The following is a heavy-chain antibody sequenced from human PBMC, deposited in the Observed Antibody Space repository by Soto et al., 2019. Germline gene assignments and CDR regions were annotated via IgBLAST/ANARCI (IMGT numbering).Heavy chain of an antibody. V-gene: IGHV3-30*04. J-gene: IGHJ4*02. D-gene: IGHD3-22*01. CDR2: ISYAGRNK. CDR3: ASPGDYYDSNGYYLFDY. Sequence: QVQLVESGGGVVQPGRSLSLSCAASGFTFSSYAMHWVRQAPGKGLEWVAVISYAGRNKYYADSVKGRFTISRDNSKNRLYLQMDSLRAEDTAVYYCASPGDYYDSNGYYLFDYWGQGTLVTVSS. CDR1: GFTFSSYA.